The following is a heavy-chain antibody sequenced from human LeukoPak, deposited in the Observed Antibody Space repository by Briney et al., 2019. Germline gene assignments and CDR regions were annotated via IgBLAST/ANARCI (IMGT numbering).Heavy chain of an antibody. V-gene: IGHV1-69*06. J-gene: IGHJ5*02. CDR2: IIPIFGTA. CDR3: ATSPNYDYGDYANWFDP. Sequence: GASVTVSCKASGGTFSSYAISWVRQAPGQGLEWMGGIIPIFGTANYAQKFQGRVTITADKSTSTAYMELSSLRSDDTAVYYCATSPNYDYGDYANWFDPWGQGTLVTVSS. D-gene: IGHD4-17*01. CDR1: GGTFSSYA.